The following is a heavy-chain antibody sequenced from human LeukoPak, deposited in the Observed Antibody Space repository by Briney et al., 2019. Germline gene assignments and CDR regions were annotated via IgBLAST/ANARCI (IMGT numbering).Heavy chain of an antibody. CDR2: ISSNGGKT. CDR1: GFTCSAYA. CDR3: VKDRWVDY. D-gene: IGHD5-24*01. V-gene: IGHV3-64D*09. Sequence: GGSLRLSCSVSGFTCSAYAMYWVRQAPGRGLQYVSSISSNGGKTYFADSVKGRFTISRDNSKNTLYLQMSSLRLEDTAVYYCVKDRWVDYWGQGVLVTVSS. J-gene: IGHJ4*02.